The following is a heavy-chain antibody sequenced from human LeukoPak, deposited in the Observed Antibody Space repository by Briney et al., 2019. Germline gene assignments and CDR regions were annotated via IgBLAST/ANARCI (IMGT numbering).Heavy chain of an antibody. Sequence: KPGESLKISCRGSGYSFTTYWIGWVRQMPGKGLEWMGIIYPGDSDTRYTPSFQGQVTMSADKSINTAYLQWSSLKASGTAIYYCARRQGCSSTSCPPDYWGQGTLVTVSP. CDR2: IYPGDSDT. CDR1: GYSFTTYW. CDR3: ARRQGCSSTSCPPDY. V-gene: IGHV5-51*01. D-gene: IGHD2-2*01. J-gene: IGHJ4*02.